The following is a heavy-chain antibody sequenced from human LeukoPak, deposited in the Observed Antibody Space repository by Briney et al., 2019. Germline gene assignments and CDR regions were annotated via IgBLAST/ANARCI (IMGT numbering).Heavy chain of an antibody. J-gene: IGHJ6*03. D-gene: IGHD4-11*01. Sequence: SETLSLTCTVSGGSISSYYWSWLRRPPGKGLEWIAYIYSSVSTKYNTSLKSRVTISIDASKNQFSLKLNSVTAADTAVYYCARASVTYYYYYYMDVWGKGTTVTVSS. CDR1: GGSISSYY. V-gene: IGHV4-59*01. CDR3: ARASVTYYYYYYMDV. CDR2: IYSSVST.